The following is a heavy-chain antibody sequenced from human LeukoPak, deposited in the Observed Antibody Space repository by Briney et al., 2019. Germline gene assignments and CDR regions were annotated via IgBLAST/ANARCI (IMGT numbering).Heavy chain of an antibody. Sequence: SETLSLTCAVYGGSFSGYYWSWIRQPPGKGLEWIGEINHSGSTNYNPSLKSRVTISVDTSKNQFSLKLSSVTAADTAVYYCARLPGHYYYMDVWGKGTTVTVSS. J-gene: IGHJ6*03. D-gene: IGHD1-1*01. CDR3: ARLPGHYYYMDV. CDR2: INHSGST. V-gene: IGHV4-34*01. CDR1: GGSFSGYY.